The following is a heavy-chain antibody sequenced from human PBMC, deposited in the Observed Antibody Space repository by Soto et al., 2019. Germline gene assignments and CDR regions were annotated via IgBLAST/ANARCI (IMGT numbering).Heavy chain of an antibody. Sequence: EVQLVESGGGLVQAGGSLRLSCEASGLTFSSYWMHWVRQAPGKGLVWVSRINGDGSFTSYADSVKGRFTISRDNAKNTLFLRRNTLRAADTAVYYCGSGGRGDVVGTDHWGQGTLVDVSS. CDR1: GLTFSSYW. D-gene: IGHD1-26*01. V-gene: IGHV3-74*01. CDR2: INGDGSFT. CDR3: GSGGRGDVVGTDH. J-gene: IGHJ4*02.